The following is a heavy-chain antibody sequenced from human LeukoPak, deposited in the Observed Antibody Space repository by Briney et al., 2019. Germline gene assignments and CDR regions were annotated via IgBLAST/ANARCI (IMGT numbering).Heavy chain of an antibody. J-gene: IGHJ4*02. V-gene: IGHV3-30*18. D-gene: IGHD3-10*01. CDR2: ISYDGSNK. CDR1: GFRFNTYW. Sequence: GGSLRLSCAASGFRFNTYWMSWVRQAPGKGLEWVAVISYDGSNKYYADSVKGRFTISRDNSKNTLYLQMNSLRVEDTAVYYCAKVAKYYYGPETYYFFEQWGQGTPVTASS. CDR3: AKVAKYYYGPETYYFFEQ.